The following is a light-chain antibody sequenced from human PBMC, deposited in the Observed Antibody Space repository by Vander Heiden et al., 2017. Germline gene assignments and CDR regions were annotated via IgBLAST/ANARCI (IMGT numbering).Light chain of an antibody. CDR3: QQYGTSPVT. CDR2: GAS. V-gene: IGKV3-20*01. Sequence: EIVLTQSPDTLSLSPGERATLSCRASQSVNTNFLAWYQQKPGQAPRLLMSGASTRATGVPDRFSGSGSGTDFTPIISRLESEDCAVYFCQQYGTSPVTFGQGTRLELK. J-gene: IGKJ5*01. CDR1: QSVNTNF.